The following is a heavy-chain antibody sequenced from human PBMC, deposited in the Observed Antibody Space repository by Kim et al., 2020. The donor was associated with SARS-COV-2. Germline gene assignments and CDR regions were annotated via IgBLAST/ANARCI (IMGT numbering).Heavy chain of an antibody. CDR2: IYYSGST. V-gene: IGHV4-59*01. J-gene: IGHJ5*02. CDR3: ARGDAVTIFGVVIGGGTLWFDP. CDR1: GGSISSYY. D-gene: IGHD3-3*01. Sequence: SETLSLTCTVSGGSISSYYWSWIRQPPGKGLEWIGYIYYSGSTNYNPSLKSRVTISVDTSKNQFSLKLSSVTAADTAVYYCARGDAVTIFGVVIGGGTLWFDPWGQGTLVTVSS.